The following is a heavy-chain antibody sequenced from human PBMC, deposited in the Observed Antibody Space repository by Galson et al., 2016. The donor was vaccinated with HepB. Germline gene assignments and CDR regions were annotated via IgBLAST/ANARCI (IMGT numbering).Heavy chain of an antibody. D-gene: IGHD3-9*01. Sequence: SVKVSCKASGYIFGDYAMHWVRQAPGQRLEWMGWIHGGNGNTKYSQRFQGRVTLTRDTSATTVHMELSSLRSEDTAVYFCARQGSPGWSNWFDPWGQGTLVTVSS. CDR2: IHGGNGNT. J-gene: IGHJ5*02. CDR3: ARQGSPGWSNWFDP. V-gene: IGHV1-3*01. CDR1: GYIFGDYA.